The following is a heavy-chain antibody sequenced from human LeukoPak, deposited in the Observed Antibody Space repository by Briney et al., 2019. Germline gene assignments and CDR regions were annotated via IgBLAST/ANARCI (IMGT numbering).Heavy chain of an antibody. CDR1: GFTFSSYG. CDR2: ISGSGGST. Sequence: GGSLRLSCAASGFTFSSYGMSWVRQAPGKGLEWVSAISGSGGSTYYADSVKGRFTISRDNSRNTLYLQMNTLRAEDMAVYFCAKSPVSSCRGSFCYPFDYWGQGNLVTVSS. V-gene: IGHV3-23*01. CDR3: AKSPVSSCRGSFCYPFDY. J-gene: IGHJ4*02. D-gene: IGHD2-15*01.